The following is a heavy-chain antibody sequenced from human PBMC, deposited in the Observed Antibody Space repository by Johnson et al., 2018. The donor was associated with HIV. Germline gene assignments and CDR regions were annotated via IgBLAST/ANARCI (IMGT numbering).Heavy chain of an antibody. Sequence: QMLLVESGGGVVQPGRSMKLSCAASGLNFSDFSMHWVRQAPGEGLEWVAVISSDGGAEYYADSVKGRFTISRDNSNNTLYLQMSSLRVEDTAVYYCARGEDGVDAFDIWGQGTMVTVSS. J-gene: IGHJ3*02. D-gene: IGHD4-17*01. CDR2: ISSDGGAE. CDR3: ARGEDGVDAFDI. V-gene: IGHV3-30-3*01. CDR1: GLNFSDFS.